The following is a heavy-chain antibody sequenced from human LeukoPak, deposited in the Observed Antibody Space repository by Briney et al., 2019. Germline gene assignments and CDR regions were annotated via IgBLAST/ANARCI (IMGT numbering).Heavy chain of an antibody. CDR1: GYTFTSYY. V-gene: IGHV1-46*01. D-gene: IGHD6-6*01. CDR2: INPSGGST. Sequence: GASVKVSCKASGYTFTSYYMHWVRQAPGQELEWMGIINPSGGSTSYAQKFQGRVTMTRDMSTSTVYMELSSLRSEDTAVYYCARAGEIAARGFDYWGQGTLVTVSS. CDR3: ARAGEIAARGFDY. J-gene: IGHJ4*02.